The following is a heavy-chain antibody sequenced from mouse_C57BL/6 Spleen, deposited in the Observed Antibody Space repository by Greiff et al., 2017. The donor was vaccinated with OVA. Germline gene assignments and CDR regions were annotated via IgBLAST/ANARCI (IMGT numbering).Heavy chain of an antibody. Sequence: QVQLQQPGAELVKPGASVKVSCKASGYTFTSYWMHWVKQRPGQGLEWIGRIHPYDSDTNYTQKFKGKATLTVDKSSSTAYMQLSSLTSEDSAVYYCAIRSSDYWGQGTTLTVSS. D-gene: IGHD1-3*01. J-gene: IGHJ2*01. CDR1: GYTFTSYW. V-gene: IGHV1-74*01. CDR2: IHPYDSDT. CDR3: AIRSSDY.